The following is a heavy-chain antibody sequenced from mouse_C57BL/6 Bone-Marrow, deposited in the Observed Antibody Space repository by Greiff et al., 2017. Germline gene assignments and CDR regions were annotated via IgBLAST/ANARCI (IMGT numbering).Heavy chain of an antibody. CDR1: GFTFSDYY. J-gene: IGHJ2*01. CDR3: ARDGGWDYFDY. Sequence: DVQLVESEGGLVQPGSSMKLSCTASGFTFSDYYMAWVRQVPEKGLEWVANINYDGSSTYYLDSLKSRFIISRDNAKNILYLQMSSLKSEDTATYYCARDGGWDYFDYWGQGTTLTVSS. V-gene: IGHV5-16*01. D-gene: IGHD3-3*01. CDR2: INYDGSST.